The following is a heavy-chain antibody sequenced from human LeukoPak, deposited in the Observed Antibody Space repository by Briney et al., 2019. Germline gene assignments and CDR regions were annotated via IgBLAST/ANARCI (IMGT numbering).Heavy chain of an antibody. CDR3: ARGDGGDY. Sequence: PGGSLRLSCAASGFTFSSYGMHWVRQAPGKGLEWVAFIRYDGSNKYYADSVKGRFTISRDNAKNSLFLEMNSLRVEDTALYHCARGDGGDYWGQGTLVTVSS. CDR2: IRYDGSNK. D-gene: IGHD3-3*01. J-gene: IGHJ4*02. V-gene: IGHV3-30*02. CDR1: GFTFSSYG.